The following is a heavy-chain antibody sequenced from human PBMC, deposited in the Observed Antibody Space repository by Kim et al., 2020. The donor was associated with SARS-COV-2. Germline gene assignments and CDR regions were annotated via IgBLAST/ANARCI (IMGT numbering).Heavy chain of an antibody. CDR1: GYTFTTYA. Sequence: ASVKVSCKASGYTFTTYAIHWVRQAPGQRLEWMGWINAVNGDTRYSQMLQGRFTITRDTSASTAYMELSSLRSEDTAVYYCTRDLLGSNTPFDYWGQGTLITVSS. CDR2: INAVNGDT. V-gene: IGHV1-3*01. CDR3: TRDLLGSNTPFDY. J-gene: IGHJ4*02. D-gene: IGHD3-10*01.